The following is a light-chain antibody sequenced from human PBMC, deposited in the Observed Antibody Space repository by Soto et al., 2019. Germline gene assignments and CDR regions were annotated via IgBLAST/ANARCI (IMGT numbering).Light chain of an antibody. CDR3: AAWDDSLSGWV. Sequence: QSVLTQPPSASGTPGQRVSISCSGSSTNIGRNSISWYQNLPGTAPKLLIYTNNQRPSGVPARFSGSKSGTSASLAISGLQSEDEADYYCAAWDDSLSGWVFGGGIQLTVL. CDR2: TNN. J-gene: IGLJ3*02. V-gene: IGLV1-44*01. CDR1: STNIGRNS.